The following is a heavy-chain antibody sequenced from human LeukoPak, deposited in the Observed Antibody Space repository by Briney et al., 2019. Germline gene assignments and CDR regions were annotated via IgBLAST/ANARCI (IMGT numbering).Heavy chain of an antibody. J-gene: IGHJ4*02. Sequence: SETLSLTCAVYGGSFSGYYWSWIRQPPGKGLEWIGEINHSGSTNYNPSLKSRVTISVDTSKNQFSLKLSSVTAADTAVYYCVELLGYWGQGTLVTISS. CDR3: VELLGY. CDR2: INHSGST. D-gene: IGHD3-10*01. V-gene: IGHV4-34*01. CDR1: GGSFSGYY.